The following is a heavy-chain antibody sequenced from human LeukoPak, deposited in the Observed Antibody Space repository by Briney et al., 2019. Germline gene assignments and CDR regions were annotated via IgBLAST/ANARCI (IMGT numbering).Heavy chain of an antibody. CDR3: ARVGCTSACCYGLGAFDI. D-gene: IGHD2-2*01. J-gene: IGHJ3*02. Sequence: ASVKVSCKASGYTFTGYYMHWVRQAPGQGLEWMGWINPNSGGTNYAQKFQGRVTMTRDTSISTAFMELNRLRSDDTAVYYCARVGCTSACCYGLGAFDIWGQGTMVTVSS. CDR1: GYTFTGYY. V-gene: IGHV1-2*02. CDR2: INPNSGGT.